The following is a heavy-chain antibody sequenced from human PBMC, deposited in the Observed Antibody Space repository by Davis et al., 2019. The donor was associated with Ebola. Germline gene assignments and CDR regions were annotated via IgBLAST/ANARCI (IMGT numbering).Heavy chain of an antibody. CDR2: IYYSGST. CDR3: ARGKYYYGMDV. CDR1: GGSISSYY. V-gene: IGHV4-59*01. Sequence: SETLSLTCTVPGGSISSYYWSWIRQPPGKGLEWIGYIYYSGSTNYNPPLKSRVTISVDTSKNQFSLKLSSVTAADTAVYYCARGKYYYGMDVWGQGATVTVSS. J-gene: IGHJ6*02.